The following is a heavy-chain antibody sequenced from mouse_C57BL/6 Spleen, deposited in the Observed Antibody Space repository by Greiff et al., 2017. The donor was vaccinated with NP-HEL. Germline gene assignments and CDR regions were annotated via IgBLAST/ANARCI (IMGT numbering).Heavy chain of an antibody. CDR3: ARKVYDYDDALLAY. J-gene: IGHJ3*01. D-gene: IGHD2-4*01. CDR1: GYTFTTYP. Sequence: VKLLESGAELVKPGASVKMSCKASGYTFTTYPIEWMKQNHGQSLEWIGNFHPYNDDTKYNEKFKGKATLTVEKSSSTVYLELSRLTSDDSAVYDCARKVYDYDDALLAYWGQGTLVTVSA. CDR2: FHPYNDDT. V-gene: IGHV1-47*01.